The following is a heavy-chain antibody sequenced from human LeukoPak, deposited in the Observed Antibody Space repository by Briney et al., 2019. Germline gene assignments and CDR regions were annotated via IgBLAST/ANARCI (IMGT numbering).Heavy chain of an antibody. Sequence: ASVKVSCKASGYTFTSYYMHWVRQAPGQGLEWMGIINPSGGSTSYAQKFQGRVTMTRDTSTSTVYMELSSLRSEDTAVYYCAREGGSGSWVYYYGMDVWGQGTTVTVSS. D-gene: IGHD3-10*01. CDR1: GYTFTSYY. V-gene: IGHV1-46*01. CDR2: INPSGGST. J-gene: IGHJ6*02. CDR3: AREGGSGSWVYYYGMDV.